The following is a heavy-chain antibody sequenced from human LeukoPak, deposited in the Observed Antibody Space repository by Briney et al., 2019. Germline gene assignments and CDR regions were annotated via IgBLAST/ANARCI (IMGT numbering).Heavy chain of an antibody. CDR2: ISDSSIST. Sequence: GGSLRLSCAASGFTFSRYAMSWGRQAPGKGLEWVSGISDSSISTYYAESVKGRFTISRDNSKNTLYLQMNSLRAEDTALYYCATHPAWGSFDDWGQGTLVTVS. D-gene: IGHD3-16*01. J-gene: IGHJ4*02. CDR3: ATHPAWGSFDD. CDR1: GFTFSRYA. V-gene: IGHV3-23*01.